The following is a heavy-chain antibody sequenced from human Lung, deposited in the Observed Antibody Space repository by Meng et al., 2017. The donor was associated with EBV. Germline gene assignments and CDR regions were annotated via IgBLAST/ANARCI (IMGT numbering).Heavy chain of an antibody. CDR1: GRSFRGSFSGYH. J-gene: IGHJ4*02. CDR3: ARSTFDY. V-gene: IGHV4-34*01. Sequence: PCGPGLLKPSEALSVSCHFYGRSFRGSFSGYHWSWVRQAPGKGLEWIGEINDSGSTDYNPSLKSRLTISVDRSKSQFSLELSSVTAADTAVYYCARSTFDYWGQGTLVTVSS. D-gene: IGHD1-26*01. CDR2: INDSGST.